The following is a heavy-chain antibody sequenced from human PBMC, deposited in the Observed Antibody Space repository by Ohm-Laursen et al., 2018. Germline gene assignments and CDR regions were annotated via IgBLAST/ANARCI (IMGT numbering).Heavy chain of an antibody. CDR3: ARLYGDHFDS. CDR2: VYYSGIT. J-gene: IGHJ4*02. CDR1: GGSISRGSSY. Sequence: SQTLSLTCTVSGGSISRGSSYWSWIRQHPGKGLEWIGYVYYSGITYYNPSLQSRVSISVDTSKNEFSLKLSSVTAADTAVYYCARLYGDHFDSWGQGTLVPVSS. V-gene: IGHV4-31*03. D-gene: IGHD4-17*01.